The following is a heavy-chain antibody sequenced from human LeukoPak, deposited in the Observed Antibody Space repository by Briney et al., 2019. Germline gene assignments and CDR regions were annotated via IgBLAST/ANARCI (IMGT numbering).Heavy chain of an antibody. D-gene: IGHD3-22*01. CDR1: GYTFTAYY. V-gene: IGHV1-2*02. CDR2: INPNSGGT. Sequence: SSVKVSCKASGYTFTAYYMHWVRQAPGQGLEWMGWINPNSGGTNYAQKFEGRVTMTRDTSISTAYMELSRLRSDDTAVYYCAKSYDSGGYEYFQHCGQGTLVTVSS. J-gene: IGHJ1*01. CDR3: AKSYDSGGYEYFQH.